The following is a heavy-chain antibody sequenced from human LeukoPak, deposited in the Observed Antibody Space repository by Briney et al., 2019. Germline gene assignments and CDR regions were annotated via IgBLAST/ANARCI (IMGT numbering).Heavy chain of an antibody. D-gene: IGHD2-2*01. CDR1: GFTFSDYY. J-gene: IGHJ4*02. V-gene: IGHV3-11*01. CDR3: AKLVVPAANAVDS. Sequence: GGSLRLSCAASGFTFSDYYMSWIRQAPGKGVEWIAYVGTAGKRIDYAESVRGRFTTSRDDAKSSLFLQMDSLTVEDTALYYCAKLVVPAANAVDSWGQGTLVTVSS. CDR2: VGTAGKRI.